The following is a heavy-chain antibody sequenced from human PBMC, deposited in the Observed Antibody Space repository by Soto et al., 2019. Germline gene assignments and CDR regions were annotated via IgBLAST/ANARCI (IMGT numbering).Heavy chain of an antibody. Sequence: QVQLVQSGAEVKKPGASVKVSCKESGYTFTSYYMHWVRQAPGQGLEWMGVINPSGGTTNYPQKFQGRVAMTRETSTSTVYMELSSLSSEDTAVYYCARDVGDFWSDFAYWGQGTLVTVSS. CDR2: INPSGGTT. D-gene: IGHD3-3*01. V-gene: IGHV1-46*01. CDR3: ARDVGDFWSDFAY. J-gene: IGHJ4*02. CDR1: GYTFTSYY.